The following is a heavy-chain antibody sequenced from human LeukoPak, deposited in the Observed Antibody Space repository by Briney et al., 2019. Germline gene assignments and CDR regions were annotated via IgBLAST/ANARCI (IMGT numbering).Heavy chain of an antibody. J-gene: IGHJ5*01. CDR2: IYHSGST. CDR3: ARRSYCYSTSCYGYWFDS. Sequence: SETLSLTCAVSGGSISSSNWWSWVRQPPGKGLEWIGEIYHSGSTNYNPSLKSRVTISVDTSKNQISLKLSSVTAADTAVYYCARRSYCYSTSCYGYWFDSWGQGTLVTVSS. CDR1: GGSISSSNW. D-gene: IGHD2-2*01. V-gene: IGHV4-4*02.